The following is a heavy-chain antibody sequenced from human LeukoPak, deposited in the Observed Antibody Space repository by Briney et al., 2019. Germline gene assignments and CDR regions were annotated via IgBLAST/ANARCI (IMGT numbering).Heavy chain of an antibody. CDR3: AREYYDFWSGYYTRPFDY. CDR2: IWYDGSNK. D-gene: IGHD3-3*01. J-gene: IGHJ4*02. CDR1: GFTFNSYG. Sequence: GGSLRLSCAASGFTFNSYGMHWVRQAPGKGLEWVAVIWYDGSNKYYADSVKGRFTISRDNSKNTLYLQMNSLRAEDTAVYYCAREYYDFWSGYYTRPFDYWGQGTLVTVSS. V-gene: IGHV3-33*08.